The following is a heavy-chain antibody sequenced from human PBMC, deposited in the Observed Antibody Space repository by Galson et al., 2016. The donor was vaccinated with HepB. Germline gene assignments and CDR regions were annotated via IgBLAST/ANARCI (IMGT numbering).Heavy chain of an antibody. CDR3: AKGKGFSQYDFWSPLDH. CDR2: IGGSGDTT. V-gene: IGHV3-23*01. J-gene: IGHJ4*02. CDR1: GFTFNTYA. Sequence: SLRLSCAASGFTFNTYAMTWVRQAPGQGLEWVSTIGGSGDTTDYADSVKGRFTISRDNSKNTLYLQMNSLRAEDTAVYYCAKGKGFSQYDFWSPLDHWGQGTPVAVSS. D-gene: IGHD3-3*01.